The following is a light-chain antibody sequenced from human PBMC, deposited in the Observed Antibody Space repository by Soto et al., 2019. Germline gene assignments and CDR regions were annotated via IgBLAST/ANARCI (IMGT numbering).Light chain of an antibody. CDR1: SSNIGGNT. Sequence: QSVLTQPSSASGTPGQRVTISCSGGSSNIGGNTAHWYQQFPGTAPKLLIYNSNQRPSWVPDRFSGSKSGTSASLAISGLQSEDEAMYYCAAWDDSLSGPVFGEGTKLTVL. J-gene: IGLJ2*01. CDR3: AAWDDSLSGPV. CDR2: NSN. V-gene: IGLV1-44*01.